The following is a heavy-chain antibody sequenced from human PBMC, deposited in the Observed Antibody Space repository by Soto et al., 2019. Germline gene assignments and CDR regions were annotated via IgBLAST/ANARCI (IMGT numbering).Heavy chain of an antibody. CDR2: IDPSDSYT. CDR1: GYSLTSYW. Sequence: GESLKISCKGSGYSLTSYWISWVRQMPGKGLEWMGRIDPSDSYTNYSPSFQGHVTISADKSISTAYLQWSSLKASDTAMYYCAKPYDSMGSPPDYWGQGTLVTVSS. V-gene: IGHV5-10-1*01. CDR3: AKPYDSMGSPPDY. J-gene: IGHJ4*02. D-gene: IGHD3-22*01.